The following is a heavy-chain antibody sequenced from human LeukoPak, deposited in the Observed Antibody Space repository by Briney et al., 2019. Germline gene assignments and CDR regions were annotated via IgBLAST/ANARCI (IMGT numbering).Heavy chain of an antibody. Sequence: GGSLRLSCAASGFSFSSSGMNWVRQAPGKGLVWVSRINSDGSSTTYADSVRGRFTISRDNAKNTLYLQMNSLRAEDTAVYYCARGKTPAVTTPFDYWGQGTLVTVSS. J-gene: IGHJ4*02. CDR1: GFSFSSSG. D-gene: IGHD4-17*01. V-gene: IGHV3-74*01. CDR3: ARGKTPAVTTPFDY. CDR2: INSDGSST.